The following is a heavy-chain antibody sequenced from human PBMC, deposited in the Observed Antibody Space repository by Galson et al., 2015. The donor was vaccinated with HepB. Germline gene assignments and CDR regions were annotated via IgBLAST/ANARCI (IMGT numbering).Heavy chain of an antibody. CDR2: ISYDGSNK. CDR3: ASSAYCGGDCYPTQGSFDI. V-gene: IGHV3-30-3*01. D-gene: IGHD2-21*02. CDR1: GFTFSSYS. J-gene: IGHJ3*02. Sequence: SLRLSCADSGFTFSSYSMHRVRQAPGKGLEWVAVISYDGSNKYYADSVKGRFTISRDNSKNTLYLQMNSLRVEDTAVYYCASSAYCGGDCYPTQGSFDIWGQGTMVTVSS.